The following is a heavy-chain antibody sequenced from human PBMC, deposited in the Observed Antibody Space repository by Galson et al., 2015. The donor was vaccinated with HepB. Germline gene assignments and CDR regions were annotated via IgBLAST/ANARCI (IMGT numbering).Heavy chain of an antibody. CDR2: ITWNSVSV. Sequence: SLRLSCAASGFFFNDDAVHWVRQGPGKGLECVSGITWNSVSVGYADSVKGRFTISRDNAKNSVYLQMNSLRADDTALYYCAKGRSATATDAFDIWGQGTVVTVSS. CDR1: GFFFNDDA. D-gene: IGHD2-15*01. CDR3: AKGRSATATDAFDI. V-gene: IGHV3-9*01. J-gene: IGHJ3*02.